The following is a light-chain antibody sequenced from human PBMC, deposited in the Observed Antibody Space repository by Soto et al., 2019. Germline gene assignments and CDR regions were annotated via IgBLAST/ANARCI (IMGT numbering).Light chain of an antibody. CDR2: GTS. CDR3: QQYGNSPWT. V-gene: IGKV3-20*01. Sequence: EIVLTQSPGTLSLSPGERATLSCRASQSVDPSYLCWFQQRPGQAPRLLIYGTSNRATGIPDRFSGSGSGTDFTLTISRLEPEDFAVYYCQQYGNSPWTFGQGTKVDIK. J-gene: IGKJ1*01. CDR1: QSVDPSY.